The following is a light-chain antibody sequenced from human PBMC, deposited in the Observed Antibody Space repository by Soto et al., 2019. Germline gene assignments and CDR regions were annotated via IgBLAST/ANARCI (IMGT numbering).Light chain of an antibody. CDR3: SSYTSGNTVV. CDR1: SSDVGGYSY. CDR2: EVS. V-gene: IGLV2-14*01. J-gene: IGLJ2*01. Sequence: QSALTQPASVSGSPGQSITISCTGTSSDVGGYSYVSWYQQYPGKAPKLMIYEVSNRPSGVSNRFSGSKSGNTASLTISGLQAEDEADYYCSSYTSGNTVVFGGGTKLTVL.